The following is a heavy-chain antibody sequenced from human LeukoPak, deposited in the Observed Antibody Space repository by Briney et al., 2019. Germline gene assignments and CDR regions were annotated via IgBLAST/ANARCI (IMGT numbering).Heavy chain of an antibody. CDR2: ISGRGGST. Sequence: GGSLRLCCAASGFTFSSYARGWGRQAPGKGLEWVSAISGRGGSTYDADSLKGRFTVSRDNTKNPRYQQMNSRRAEDTAVYYCAKSGRTPKNWDTFDYGAQGPLVTVSS. CDR3: AKSGRTPKNWDTFDY. D-gene: IGHD1-1*01. V-gene: IGHV3-23*01. CDR1: GFTFSSYA. J-gene: IGHJ4*02.